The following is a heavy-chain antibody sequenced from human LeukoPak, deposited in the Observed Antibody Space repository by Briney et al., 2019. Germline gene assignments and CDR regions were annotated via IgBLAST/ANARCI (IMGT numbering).Heavy chain of an antibody. CDR3: ASLSADSSGWSEDYYDSSGLWR. CDR1: GFTFSTYG. CDR2: VRYDGSKK. Sequence: GGSLRLSCAASGFTFSTYGMHWVRQAPGKGLEWVAFVRYDGSKKYYTNSVKGRFTISRDNSKNTLYLQMNSLRAEDTAVYYCASLSADSSGWSEDYYDSSGLWRWGQGTLVTVSS. V-gene: IGHV3-30*02. J-gene: IGHJ4*02. D-gene: IGHD3-22*01.